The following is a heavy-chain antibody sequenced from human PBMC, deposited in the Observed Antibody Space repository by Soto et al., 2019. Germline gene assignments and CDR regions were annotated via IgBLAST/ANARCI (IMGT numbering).Heavy chain of an antibody. Sequence: LLESGGGLVQPGGSLRLSCAASGLTFPSYAMNLVRQAAGKGREWVSAIGGSGANTYYADSVKGRFTISRDNSKNTVYLQMNSLRAEDTAVYYCAKGSSSTQYLYYYLYHMDVWGKGTTVSVSS. J-gene: IGHJ6*03. CDR2: IGGSGANT. V-gene: IGHV3-23*01. CDR1: GLTFPSYA. D-gene: IGHD2-2*01. CDR3: AKGSSSTQYLYYYLYHMDV.